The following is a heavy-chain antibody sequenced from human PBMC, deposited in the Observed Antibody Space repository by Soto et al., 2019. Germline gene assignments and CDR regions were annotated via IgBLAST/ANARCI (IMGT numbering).Heavy chain of an antibody. D-gene: IGHD5-18*01. J-gene: IGHJ4*02. CDR3: ARDGYSYGSPFDY. CDR2: ISTSGDTK. CDR1: GFTFSSYE. Sequence: GGSLRLSCAASGFTFSSYEMNWVRQAPGKGLEWVSYISTSGDTKYYADSVKGRFTISRDNAKNSLYLQMDSLRAEDTAVYYCARDGYSYGSPFDYWGQGTLVTVSS. V-gene: IGHV3-48*03.